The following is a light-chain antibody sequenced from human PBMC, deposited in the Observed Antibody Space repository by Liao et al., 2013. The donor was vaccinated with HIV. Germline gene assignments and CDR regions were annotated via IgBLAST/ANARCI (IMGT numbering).Light chain of an antibody. J-gene: IGLJ2*01. Sequence: SYVLTQSPSVSVAPGKTATITCGGNNIGRNSVNWYQQKPGQAPVLVIYKDGEKSSGIPERFSGSSSGSTVTLTISGVRAEDEADYYCQSAGSSGSLVLFGGGTKLTVL. CDR2: KDG. CDR3: QSAGSSGSLVL. V-gene: IGLV3-25*03. CDR1: NIGRNS.